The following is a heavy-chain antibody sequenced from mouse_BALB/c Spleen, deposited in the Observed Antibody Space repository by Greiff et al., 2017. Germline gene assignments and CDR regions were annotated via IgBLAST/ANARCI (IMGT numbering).Heavy chain of an antibody. Sequence: VQLQQSGPGLVQPSQSLSITCTVSGFSLTSYGVHWVRQSPGKGLEWLGVIWSGGSTDYNAAFISRLSISKDNSKSQVFFKMNSLQANDTAIYYCASPYDYDPYYYAMDYWGQGNSVTVSS. CDR3: ASPYDYDPYYYAMDY. CDR1: GFSLTSYG. CDR2: IWSGGST. D-gene: IGHD2-4*01. J-gene: IGHJ4*01. V-gene: IGHV2-2*02.